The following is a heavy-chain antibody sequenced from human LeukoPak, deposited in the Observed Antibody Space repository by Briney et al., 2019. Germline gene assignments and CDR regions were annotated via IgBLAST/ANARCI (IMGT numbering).Heavy chain of an antibody. CDR2: ISAYNGNT. Sequence: ASVKVSCKASGYTFTSYGISWVRQAPGQGLEWMGWISAYNGNTNYAQKLQGRVTMTTDTSTSTAYMELRSLRSDDTAVYYCARAFFITGTTGDAFDIWGQGTMVTVSS. J-gene: IGHJ3*02. CDR3: ARAFFITGTTGDAFDI. CDR1: GYTFTSYG. V-gene: IGHV1-18*01. D-gene: IGHD1-7*01.